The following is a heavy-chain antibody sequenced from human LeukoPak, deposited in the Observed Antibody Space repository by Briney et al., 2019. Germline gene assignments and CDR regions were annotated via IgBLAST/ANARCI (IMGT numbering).Heavy chain of an antibody. Sequence: PSETLSLTCTVSGGSISSSSYYWGWIRQPPGKGLEWIGSIYCSGSTYYNPSLKSRVTISVDTSKNQFSLKLSSVTAADTAVYYCARRGTSASSWFGAREDYDAFDIWGQGTMVTVSS. J-gene: IGHJ3*02. CDR3: ARRGTSASSWFGAREDYDAFDI. V-gene: IGHV4-39*01. D-gene: IGHD3-10*01. CDR1: GGSISSSSYY. CDR2: IYCSGST.